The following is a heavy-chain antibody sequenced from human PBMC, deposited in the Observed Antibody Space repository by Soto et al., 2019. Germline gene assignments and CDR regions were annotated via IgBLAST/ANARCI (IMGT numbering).Heavy chain of an antibody. CDR2: ISGSGTIT. V-gene: IGHV3-23*01. Sequence: GGSLRLSCAASGFTFSSYSMTWVRQAPGKGLEWVSSISGSGTITYYADSVKGRFTISRDNSKNTLYLQMNSLRAEDTAIYYYAGSKSWYYFDYWGQGTLVTVSS. CDR1: GFTFSSYS. J-gene: IGHJ4*02. D-gene: IGHD3-10*01. CDR3: AGSKSWYYFDY.